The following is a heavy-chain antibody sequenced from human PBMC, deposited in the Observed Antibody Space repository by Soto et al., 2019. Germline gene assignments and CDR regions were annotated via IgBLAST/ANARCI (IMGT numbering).Heavy chain of an antibody. D-gene: IGHD1-7*01. J-gene: IGHJ3*01. V-gene: IGHV3-23*01. CDR3: SRRARTATTNWGAFDV. CDR2: VSYSADKT. CDR1: GFTFNTYF. Sequence: EVQLLESGGGLVQPGGSLRLSCAASGFTFNTYFMNWVRQAPGKGLEWVSTVSYSADKTHYADAVKGRFTISRDNSRDTLFLQLNSLSADDAAVYYCSRRARTATTNWGAFDVWGQGTMVTVSS.